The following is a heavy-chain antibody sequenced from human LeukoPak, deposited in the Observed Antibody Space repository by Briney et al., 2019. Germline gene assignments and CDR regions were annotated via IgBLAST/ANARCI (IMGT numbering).Heavy chain of an antibody. Sequence: SETLSLTCTVSGGSISSSSYYWGWIRQPPGKGLEWIGSIYYSGSTYYNPSLKSRVTISVDTSKKQFSLKLSSVTAADTAVYYCARANIGGGSWYPFDYWGQGTLITVSS. CDR1: GGSISSSSYY. D-gene: IGHD6-13*01. J-gene: IGHJ4*02. CDR2: IYYSGST. V-gene: IGHV4-39*07. CDR3: ARANIGGGSWYPFDY.